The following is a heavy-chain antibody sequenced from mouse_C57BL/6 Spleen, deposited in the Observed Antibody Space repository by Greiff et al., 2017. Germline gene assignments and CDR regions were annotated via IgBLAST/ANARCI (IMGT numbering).Heavy chain of an antibody. V-gene: IGHV1-61*01. D-gene: IGHD2-1*01. CDR3: ARSRVDGKLYFDY. CDR1: GYTFTSYW. CDR2: IYPSDSET. J-gene: IGHJ2*01. Sequence: QVQLQQPGAELVRPGSSVKLSCKASGYTFTSYWMAWVKQRPGQGLEWIGNIYPSDSETHYNQKFKDQATLTVDKSSSTAYMQLSSLTSEVSAVYSCARSRVDGKLYFDYWGQGTTLTVSS.